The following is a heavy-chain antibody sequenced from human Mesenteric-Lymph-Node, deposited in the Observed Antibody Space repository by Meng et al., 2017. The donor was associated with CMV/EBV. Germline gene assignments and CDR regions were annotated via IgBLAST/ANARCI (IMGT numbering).Heavy chain of an antibody. CDR2: FDPEDGET. D-gene: IGHD1-26*01. V-gene: IGHV1-24*01. Sequence: ASVKVSCKVSGDTLTELSMHWVRQTPGKGLEWMGRFDPEDGETIYAQKFQGRVTTTEDTSSETAYMELSSLRSEDTAVYYCAREASGGTYYLLGGDNWFDPWGQGTLVTVSS. CDR3: AREASGGTYYLLGGDNWFDP. CDR1: GDTLTELS. J-gene: IGHJ5*02.